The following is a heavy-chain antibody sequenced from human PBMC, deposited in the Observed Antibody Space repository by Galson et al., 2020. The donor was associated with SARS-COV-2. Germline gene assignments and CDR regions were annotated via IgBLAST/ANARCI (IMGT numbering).Heavy chain of an antibody. CDR1: GYTFTSYA. D-gene: IGHD2-2*01. CDR3: ARIPAKTGGAFDI. Sequence: ASVKVYCKASGYTFTSYAMHWVRQAPGQRLEWMGWINAGNGNTKYSQKFQGRVTITRDTSASTASMELSSLRSEDTAVYYCARIPAKTGGAFDIWGQGTMVTVSS. CDR2: INAGNGNT. J-gene: IGHJ3*02. V-gene: IGHV1-3*01.